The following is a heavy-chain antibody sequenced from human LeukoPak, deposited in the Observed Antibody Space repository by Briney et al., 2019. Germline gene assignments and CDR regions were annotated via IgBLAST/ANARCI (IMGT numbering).Heavy chain of an antibody. CDR3: TTDTTLSNDNDYGDLILYYFDY. CDR1: GFTFSNAW. J-gene: IGHJ4*02. Sequence: GGSLRLSCAASGFTFSNAWMSWVRQAPGKGLEWVGRIKSKTDGGTTDYAAPVKGRFTISRDDSKNTLYLQMNSRKTEDTAVYYCTTDTTLSNDNDYGDLILYYFDYWGQGTLVTVSS. D-gene: IGHD4-17*01. V-gene: IGHV3-15*01. CDR2: IKSKTDGGTT.